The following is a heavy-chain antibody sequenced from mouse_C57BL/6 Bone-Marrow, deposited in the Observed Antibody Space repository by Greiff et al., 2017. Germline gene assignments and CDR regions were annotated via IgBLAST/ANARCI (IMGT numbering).Heavy chain of an antibody. Sequence: VQLKESGPELVKPGASVKISCKASGYSFTDYNMNWVKQSNGKSLEWIGVINPNYGTTSYNQKFKGKATLTVDQSSSTAYMQLNSLTSEDSAVYDSAPRQYGKGAMDYWGQGTSVTVSS. J-gene: IGHJ4*01. CDR1: GYSFTDYN. D-gene: IGHD2-1*01. CDR3: APRQYGKGAMDY. CDR2: INPNYGTT. V-gene: IGHV1-39*01.